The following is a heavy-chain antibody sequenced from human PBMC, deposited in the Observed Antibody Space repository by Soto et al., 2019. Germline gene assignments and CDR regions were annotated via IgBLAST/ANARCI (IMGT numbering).Heavy chain of an antibody. V-gene: IGHV1-46*03. J-gene: IGHJ6*02. D-gene: IGHD3-3*01. Sequence: ASVKVSCKASGYTFTSYYMHWVRQAPGQGLEWMGIINPSGGSTSYAQKFQGRVTMTRDTSTSTVYMELSSLRSEDTAVYYCASAGTHYYDFWSGYYPAALRPIDVLAQRTTVPVSS. CDR3: ASAGTHYYDFWSGYYPAALRPIDV. CDR2: INPSGGST. CDR1: GYTFTSYY.